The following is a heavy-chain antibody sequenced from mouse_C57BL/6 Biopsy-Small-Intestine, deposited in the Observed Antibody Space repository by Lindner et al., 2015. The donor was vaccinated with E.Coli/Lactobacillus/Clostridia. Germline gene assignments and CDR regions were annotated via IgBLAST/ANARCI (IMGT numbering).Heavy chain of an antibody. Sequence: SVKVSCKASGYTFTGFYIHWVRQAPGQGLEWMGWINSNSGATKYAPKFQGRVTMTRDTSINTAYVELTRVTSDDTAVYYCARGEVEHCGSGGACYTLYYGMDVWGQGTTVTVSS. V-gene: IGHV1-72*04. CDR1: GYTFTGFY. CDR2: INSNSGAT. CDR3: ARGEVEHCGSGGACYTLYYGMDV. D-gene: IGHD1-1*01. J-gene: IGHJ1*01.